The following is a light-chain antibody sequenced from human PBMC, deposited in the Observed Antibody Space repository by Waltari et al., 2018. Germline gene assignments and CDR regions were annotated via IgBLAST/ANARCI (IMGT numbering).Light chain of an antibody. CDR3: QQYDNLPSVT. CDR1: QDLSNY. V-gene: IGKV1-33*01. J-gene: IGKJ5*01. CDR2: DAS. Sequence: DIQMTQSPSSLSASVGDRVTLTCQASQDLSNYLNWYQQKPGKAPKLLIYDASNLETGVPSRFSGSGSGTDFTFTISSLQPEDIATYYCQQYDNLPSVTFGQGTRLEIK.